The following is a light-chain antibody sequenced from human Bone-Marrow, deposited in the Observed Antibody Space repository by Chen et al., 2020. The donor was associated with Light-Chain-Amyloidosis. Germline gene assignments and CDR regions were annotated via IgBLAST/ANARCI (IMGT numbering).Light chain of an antibody. CDR1: NIGSTS. CDR3: QVWDRSSDRPV. Sequence: SSVLTQPSSVSVAPGQTATIACGGNNIGSTSVHWYQQTPGQAPLLVVYDDSDRPSGIPERLSGSNSGNTATLTISRVEAGDEADYYCQVWDRSSDRPVFGGGTKLTVI. J-gene: IGLJ3*02. V-gene: IGLV3-21*02. CDR2: DDS.